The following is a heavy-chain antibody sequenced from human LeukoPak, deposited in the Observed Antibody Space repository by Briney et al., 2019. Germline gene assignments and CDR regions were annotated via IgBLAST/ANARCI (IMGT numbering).Heavy chain of an antibody. CDR2: ISSSSSTI. D-gene: IGHD4/OR15-4a*01. CDR3: ADYDFDY. CDR1: GSTFSRYS. V-gene: IGHV3-48*01. J-gene: IGHJ4*02. Sequence: GGSLRLSCAASGSTFSRYSMNWVRQAPGKGLEWVSYISSSSSTIYYADSVKGRFTISGDNAKNSLYLQMNSLRAEDTAVYYCADYDFDYWGQGTLVTVSS.